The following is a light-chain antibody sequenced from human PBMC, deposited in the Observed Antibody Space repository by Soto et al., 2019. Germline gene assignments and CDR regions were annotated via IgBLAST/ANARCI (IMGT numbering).Light chain of an antibody. CDR1: QNINSN. CDR2: GAS. J-gene: IGKJ4*01. V-gene: IGKV3D-15*01. CDR3: QQYKDWPPLT. Sequence: EILMTQSPLTLSKSPGEGVTLSCRASQNINSNLAWYQQRPGQAPRVLIYGASSRASGIPDRFSGSGSGTDFTLTINRLEPDDFAVYYCQQYKDWPPLTFGGGTRVESK.